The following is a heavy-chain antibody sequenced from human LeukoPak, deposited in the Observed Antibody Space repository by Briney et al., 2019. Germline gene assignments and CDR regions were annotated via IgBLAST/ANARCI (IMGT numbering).Heavy chain of an antibody. J-gene: IGHJ3*02. CDR1: GFTFSSYG. V-gene: IGHV3-30*02. Sequence: PGGSLRLSCAASGFTFSSYGMRWVRQAPGKGLEWVAFIRYDGTNKYYADSVKGRFTITRENSKNTLYLQMNSLRAEDTAVYYCAKDDPGHSNAFDIWGQGTMVTVFS. CDR2: IRYDGTNK. CDR3: AKDDPGHSNAFDI. D-gene: IGHD3-10*01.